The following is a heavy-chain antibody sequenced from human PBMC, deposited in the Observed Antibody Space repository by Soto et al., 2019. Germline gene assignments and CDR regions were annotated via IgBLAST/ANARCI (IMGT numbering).Heavy chain of an antibody. CDR2: ISYDGSNK. J-gene: IGHJ4*02. D-gene: IGHD6-13*01. CDR1: GFTFSSYG. CDR3: AKERQQLVFYFDY. Sequence: GGSLRLSCAASGFTFSSYGMHWVRQAPGKGLEWVAVISYDGSNKYYADSVKGRFTISRDNSKNTLYLQMNSLRAEDTAVYYCAKERQQLVFYFDYWGQGTLVTVSS. V-gene: IGHV3-30*18.